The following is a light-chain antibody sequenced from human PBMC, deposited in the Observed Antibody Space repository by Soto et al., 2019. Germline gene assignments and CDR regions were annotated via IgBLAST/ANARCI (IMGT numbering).Light chain of an antibody. J-gene: IGKJ5*01. V-gene: IGKV3-11*01. CDR1: QSVNSH. CDR2: DTS. Sequence: EIWLTQSPATLSLSPGERATLSCWASQSVNSHLGWYQQKPGQVPRLLIYDTSNRATGIPARLSGSGYGTDLTITISSIATEDFEVYYCQHRSNWPPGFGHGTRLEIK. CDR3: QHRSNWPPG.